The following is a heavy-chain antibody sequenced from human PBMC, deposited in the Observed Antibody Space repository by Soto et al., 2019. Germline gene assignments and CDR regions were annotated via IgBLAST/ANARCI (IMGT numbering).Heavy chain of an antibody. CDR2: IIPIFGTA. Sequence: GASVKVSCKASGVTFSSYAISWVRQAPGQGLEWMGGIIPIFGTANYAQKFQGRVTITADESTSTAYMELSSLRSEDTAVYYCAILSSSWPPYWGQGTLVTVSS. CDR3: AILSSSWPPY. J-gene: IGHJ4*02. D-gene: IGHD6-13*01. V-gene: IGHV1-69*13. CDR1: GVTFSSYA.